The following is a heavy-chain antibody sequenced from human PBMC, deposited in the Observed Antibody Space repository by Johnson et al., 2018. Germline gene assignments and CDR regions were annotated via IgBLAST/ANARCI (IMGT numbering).Heavy chain of an antibody. CDR3: ARGSRKKMVRGTTNLYLDQYHDYMDV. V-gene: IGHV4-34*01. D-gene: IGHD3-10*01. J-gene: IGHJ6*03. CDR2: INHSGST. CDR1: GGSFSGYY. Sequence: QVQLPQWGAGLLKPSETLSLTCAVYGGSFSGYYWSWIRQPPGKGLEWIGEINHSGSTNHNPSPTGRVTMSLHTSTYQFSLKFTSVTAAETAVYFCARGSRKKMVRGTTNLYLDQYHDYMDVWDKGTTVTVSS.